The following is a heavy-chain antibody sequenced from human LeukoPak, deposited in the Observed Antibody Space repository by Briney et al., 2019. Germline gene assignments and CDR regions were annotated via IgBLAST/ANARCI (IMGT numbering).Heavy chain of an antibody. CDR1: GFTFSSYA. D-gene: IGHD1-26*01. CDR3: ARDLLEGRGATWFGYFDY. J-gene: IGHJ4*02. Sequence: GRSLRLSCAASGFTFSSYAMHWVRQAPGKGLEWVAVISYDGSNKYYADSVKSRFTISRDNSKNTLYLQMNSLRAEDTAVYYCARDLLEGRGATWFGYFDYWGQGTLVTVSS. CDR2: ISYDGSNK. V-gene: IGHV3-30-3*01.